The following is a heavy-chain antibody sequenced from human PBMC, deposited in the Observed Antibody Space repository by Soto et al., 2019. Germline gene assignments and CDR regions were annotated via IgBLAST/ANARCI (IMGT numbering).Heavy chain of an antibody. CDR3: ARDRGWWLVSDNWFDP. V-gene: IGHV1-69*13. J-gene: IGHJ5*02. D-gene: IGHD3-3*01. CDR1: GGTFSSYA. CDR2: IIPIFGTA. Sequence: SVKVSCKASGGTFSSYAISWVRQAPGQGLEWMGGIIPIFGTANYAQKFQGRVTITADESTSTAYMELSSLRSEDTAVYYCARDRGWWLVSDNWFDPWGQGTLVTVS.